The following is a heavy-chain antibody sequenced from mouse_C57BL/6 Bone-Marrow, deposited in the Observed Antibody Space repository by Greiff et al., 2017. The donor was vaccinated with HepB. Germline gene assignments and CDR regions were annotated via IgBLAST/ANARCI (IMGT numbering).Heavy chain of an antibody. J-gene: IGHJ1*03. V-gene: IGHV1-69*01. D-gene: IGHD1-1*01. CDR2: IDPSDSYT. CDR3: ARSGTTVVAFRYFDV. CDR1: GYTFTSYW. Sequence: QVQLQQPGAELVMPGASVKLSCKASGYTFTSYWMHWVKQRPGQGLEWIGEIDPSDSYTNYNQKFKGKSTLTVDKSSSTAYMQLSSLTSEDSAVYYCARSGTTVVAFRYFDVWGTGTTVTVSS.